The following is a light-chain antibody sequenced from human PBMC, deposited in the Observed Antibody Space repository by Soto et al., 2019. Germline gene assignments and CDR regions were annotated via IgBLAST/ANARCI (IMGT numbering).Light chain of an antibody. CDR3: QQTYSTPT. CDR2: AAP. Sequence: DIQMTQSPSSLSASVGDRVTITCRASQSISSYLNWYQQKPGKAPKLLIYAAPSLQSGVPSSFSGSGSVTDSTITISSLQPEDFATYYCQQTYSTPTFGQGTKVEIK. CDR1: QSISSY. J-gene: IGKJ1*01. V-gene: IGKV1-39*01.